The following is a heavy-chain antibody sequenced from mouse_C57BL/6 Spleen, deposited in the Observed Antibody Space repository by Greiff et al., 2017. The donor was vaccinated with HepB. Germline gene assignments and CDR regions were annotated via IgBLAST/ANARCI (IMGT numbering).Heavy chain of an antibody. J-gene: IGHJ2*01. CDR3: ARQDYGYYFDY. V-gene: IGHV5-12*01. CDR1: GFTFSDYY. CDR2: IRNGGGST. D-gene: IGHD1-1*02. Sequence: EVKLMESGGGLVQPGGSLKLSCAASGFTFSDYYMYWVRQTPEKRLEWVAYIRNGGGSTYYPDTVKGRFTISRDNAKNTLYLQMSRLKSEDTAMYYCARQDYGYYFDYWGQGTTLTVSS.